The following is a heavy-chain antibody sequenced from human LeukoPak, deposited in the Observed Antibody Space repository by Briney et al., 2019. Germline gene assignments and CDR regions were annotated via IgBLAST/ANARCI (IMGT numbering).Heavy chain of an antibody. CDR2: INPNSGGT. CDR1: GYTFTGNY. D-gene: IGHD1-26*01. J-gene: IGHJ4*02. V-gene: IGHV1-2*02. CDR3: ARRSPELPRD. Sequence: GASVKVSCKASGYTFTGNYMHWVRQAPGQGLEWMGWINPNSGGTNYAQKFQGRVTMTRDTSISTAYMELSRLRSDDTAVYYCARRSPELPRDWGQGTLVTVSS.